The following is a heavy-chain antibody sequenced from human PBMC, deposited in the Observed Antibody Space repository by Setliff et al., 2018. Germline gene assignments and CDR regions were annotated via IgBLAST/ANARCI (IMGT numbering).Heavy chain of an antibody. J-gene: IGHJ6*02. CDR3: ARTRGLDV. V-gene: IGHV1-69*10. CDR2: IIPILGIA. Sequence: SVKVSCKASGGTFSSYAMHWVRQAPGQGLEWMGGIIPILGIANYAQKFQGRVTITADESTSTAYMELSSLRSEDTAVYYCARTRGLDVWGQGTTVTVSS. CDR1: GGTFSSYA.